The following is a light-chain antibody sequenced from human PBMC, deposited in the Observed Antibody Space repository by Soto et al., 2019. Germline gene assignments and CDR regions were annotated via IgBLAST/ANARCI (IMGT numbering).Light chain of an antibody. CDR2: GAS. CDR3: QQYGSSPCT. CDR1: QSVSSSY. Sequence: EIVLTQSPGPLSLSPGERATLSCRASQSVSSSYLAWYRQKPGQAPSLLIYGASSRATGIPDRVSGSGSGTDFTLTISRLEPEDFAVYYCQQYGSSPCTFGQGTKLEIK. V-gene: IGKV3-20*01. J-gene: IGKJ2*02.